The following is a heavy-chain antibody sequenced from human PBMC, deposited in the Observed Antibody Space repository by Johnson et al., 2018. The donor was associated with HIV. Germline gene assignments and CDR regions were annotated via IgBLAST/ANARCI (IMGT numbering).Heavy chain of an antibody. CDR2: IRYDGSHK. V-gene: IGHV3-30*02. D-gene: IGHD5-18*01. CDR3: AKDLRGYSYGLGAFDI. CDR1: GFTFSNYG. Sequence: QVQLVESGGGLVQPGGSLRLSCAASGFTFSNYGMHWVRQAPGKGLEWVEFIRYDGSHKYYVDSVKGRFTISRDNSKNTLYLQMNSLRAEDTAVYYCAKDLRGYSYGLGAFDIWGQGTMVTVSS. J-gene: IGHJ3*02.